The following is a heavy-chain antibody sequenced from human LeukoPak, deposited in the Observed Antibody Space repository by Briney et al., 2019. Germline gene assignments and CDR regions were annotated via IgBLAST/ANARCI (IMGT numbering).Heavy chain of an antibody. D-gene: IGHD6-19*01. Sequence: GGSLRLSCVTSGFTFSSYSMNWVRQAPGKGLEWVSYISSSSSTIYYADSVKGRFTISRDNAKNSLYLQMNSLRDEDTAVYYCARLAVAGSRGNDYWGQGTLVTVSS. V-gene: IGHV3-48*02. CDR1: GFTFSSYS. J-gene: IGHJ4*02. CDR2: ISSSSSTI. CDR3: ARLAVAGSRGNDY.